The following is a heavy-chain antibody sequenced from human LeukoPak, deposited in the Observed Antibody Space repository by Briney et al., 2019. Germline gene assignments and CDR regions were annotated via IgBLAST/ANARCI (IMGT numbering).Heavy chain of an antibody. D-gene: IGHD6-19*01. J-gene: IGHJ4*02. V-gene: IGHV4-39*01. Sequence: PSETPSLTCTVSGGSISSSSYYWGWIRQPPGKGLEWIGSIYYSGSTYYNPSLKSRVTISVDTSKNQFSLKLSSVTAADTAVYYCARTSGERGIAVADIDYWGQGTLVTVSS. CDR1: GGSISSSSYY. CDR3: ARTSGERGIAVADIDY. CDR2: IYYSGST.